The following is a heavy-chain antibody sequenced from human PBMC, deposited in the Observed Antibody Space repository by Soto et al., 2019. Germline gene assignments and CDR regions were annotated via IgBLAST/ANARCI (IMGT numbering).Heavy chain of an antibody. D-gene: IGHD3-10*01. J-gene: IGHJ4*02. CDR1: GGSVSSGGYY. CDR3: AREWSSGTVTDLGFDY. Sequence: QVQLQESGPGLVKPSQTLSLTCTVSGGSVSSGGYYWNWIRQHPGKGLEWIGYIYYTGSTGYNPSIRGRLTISLDTSKNQVSLNLASVTAADTAVYYCAREWSSGTVTDLGFDYWGQGTLVTVSS. CDR2: IYYTGST. V-gene: IGHV4-31*03.